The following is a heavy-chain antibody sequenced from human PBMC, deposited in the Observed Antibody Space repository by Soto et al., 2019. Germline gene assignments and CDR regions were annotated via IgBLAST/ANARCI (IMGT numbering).Heavy chain of an antibody. D-gene: IGHD6-6*01. CDR2: ISGGGDST. CDR3: AKNIGSSSGFDY. Sequence: GSLRLSCAATGLTFSNHAMNWVRQAPGKGLEWVSGISGGGDSTRYADSVRGRFTISRDNSENTLYLQMYSVRADDTAIYYCAKNIGSSSGFDYWGQGTLVTVSS. J-gene: IGHJ4*02. V-gene: IGHV3-23*01. CDR1: GLTFSNHA.